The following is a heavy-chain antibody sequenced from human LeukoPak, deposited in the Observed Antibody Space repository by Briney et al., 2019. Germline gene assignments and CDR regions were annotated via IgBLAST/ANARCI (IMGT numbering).Heavy chain of an antibody. V-gene: IGHV1-69*13. Sequence: VASVKVSCKASGGTFSSYAISWVRQAPGQGLEWMGGIIPIFGTTKYAQKFQGRVTITADESTSTAYMELSSLRFEDTAVYYCARDQRLRLENWFDPWGQGTLVTVSS. CDR3: ARDQRLRLENWFDP. CDR2: IIPIFGTT. J-gene: IGHJ5*02. CDR1: GGTFSSYA. D-gene: IGHD4-17*01.